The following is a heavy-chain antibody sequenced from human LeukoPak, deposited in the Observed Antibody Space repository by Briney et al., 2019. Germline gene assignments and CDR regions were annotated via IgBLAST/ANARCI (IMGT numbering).Heavy chain of an antibody. CDR2: IKRKTEGATT. Sequence: TAGSLRLSCAASGFAFKNAWMSWVGQAPGMGLEWLGSIKRKTEGATTDYSATVKGRFPISRDDSENTLYLQMSSLKTEDTAVYYCTTSSYCEKNVWQTYFGFGGQGTLVTVSS. J-gene: IGHJ4*02. CDR1: GFAFKNAW. D-gene: IGHD2-21*01. CDR3: TTSSYCEKNVWQTYFGF. V-gene: IGHV3-15*01.